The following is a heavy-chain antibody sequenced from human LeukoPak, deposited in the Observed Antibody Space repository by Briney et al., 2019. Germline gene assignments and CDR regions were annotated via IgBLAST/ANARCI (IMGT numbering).Heavy chain of an antibody. CDR1: GGTFSSYA. V-gene: IGHV1-69*06. CDR3: AVAYRAFRPSQTFDY. CDR2: IIPIFGTA. D-gene: IGHD4-11*01. Sequence: GASVKVSCKASGGTFSSYAISRVRQAPGQGLEWMGGIIPIFGTANYAQKFQGRVTITADKSTSTAYMELSSLRSEDTAVYYCAVAYRAFRPSQTFDYWGQGTLVTVSS. J-gene: IGHJ4*02.